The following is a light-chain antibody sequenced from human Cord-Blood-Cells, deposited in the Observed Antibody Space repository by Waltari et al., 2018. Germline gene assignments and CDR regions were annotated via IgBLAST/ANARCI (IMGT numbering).Light chain of an antibody. Sequence: QSALTQPASVSGSPGQSITISCTGTSSDVGSYNLVSWYQQHPGKAPKLRIYEGSKRPSGVSNRFSGSKSGNTASLTISWLQAEDEADYYCCSYAGSSTFRVFGGGTKLTVL. J-gene: IGLJ3*02. V-gene: IGLV2-23*01. CDR2: EGS. CDR3: CSYAGSSTFRV. CDR1: SSDVGSYNL.